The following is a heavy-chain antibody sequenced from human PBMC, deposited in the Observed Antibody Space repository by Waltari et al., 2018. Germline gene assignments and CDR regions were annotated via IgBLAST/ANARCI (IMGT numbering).Heavy chain of an antibody. CDR2: VYYNGNV. V-gene: IGHV4-39*02. D-gene: IGHD3-10*01. J-gene: IGHJ4*02. Sequence: QLQLQESGPRLVKSSETLSLTCTVSGGSISTSTHYWAWIRQTPGKGPEWIGSVYYNGNVYYNPSLESRVTMSVDTSKNHFSLDLESVTTPDTSIYFCARSFGGPGSYKFDFWGQGILVTVSS. CDR1: GGSISTSTHY. CDR3: ARSFGGPGSYKFDF.